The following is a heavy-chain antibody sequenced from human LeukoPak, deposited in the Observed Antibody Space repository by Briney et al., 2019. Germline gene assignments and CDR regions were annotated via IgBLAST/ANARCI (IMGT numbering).Heavy chain of an antibody. CDR3: ARWVVAADYYYYMDV. CDR2: INHSGST. J-gene: IGHJ6*03. D-gene: IGHD2-15*01. V-gene: IGHV4-34*01. Sequence: KPSETLSLTCAVYGGSFSGYYWSWIRQPPGRGLEWIGEINHSGSTNYNPSHKSRVTISVDTSKNQFSLKLSSVTAADTAVYYCARWVVAADYYYYMDVWGKGTTVTVSS. CDR1: GGSFSGYY.